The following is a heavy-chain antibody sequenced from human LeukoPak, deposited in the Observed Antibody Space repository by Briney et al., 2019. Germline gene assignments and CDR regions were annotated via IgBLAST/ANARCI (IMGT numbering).Heavy chain of an antibody. CDR1: GFTFSIYW. V-gene: IGHV3-7*05. D-gene: IGHD2-8*01. Sequence: GSLRLSCAGSGFTFSIYWMSWVRQAPGKGLEWVANIKKDGSEKYHADSVKGRFGISRDNAKNSLYLQMNSLRAEDTAVYCCGREYEGGVDSWGRGTLVTVSS. J-gene: IGHJ4*02. CDR3: GREYEGGVDS. CDR2: IKKDGSEK.